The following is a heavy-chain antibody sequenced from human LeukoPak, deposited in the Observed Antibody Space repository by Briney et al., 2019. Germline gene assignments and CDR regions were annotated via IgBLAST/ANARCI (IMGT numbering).Heavy chain of an antibody. D-gene: IGHD6-19*01. Sequence: PGGSLRLSCVASGFTFSSNWMTWDRQAPGKGLEWLANIKEDGSIQYYLDSVRGRFTISRDNAKTSVYLQLNSLRADDTAVYYCARDVWTGVAVSDYWGQGTLVTVSS. V-gene: IGHV3-7*01. J-gene: IGHJ4*01. CDR2: IKEDGSIQ. CDR3: ARDVWTGVAVSDY. CDR1: GFTFSSNW.